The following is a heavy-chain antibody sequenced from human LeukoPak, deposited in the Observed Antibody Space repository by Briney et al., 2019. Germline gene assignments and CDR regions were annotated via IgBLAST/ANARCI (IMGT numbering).Heavy chain of an antibody. Sequence: GRSLRLSCAASGFTFRSYGMHWVRHAPGKGLEWVAVISYDGSNKYYADSVKGRFTISRDNSKNTLYLQMNSLRAEDTAVYYCAKEAVGDYYGSGSSEFDYWGQGALVTVSS. J-gene: IGHJ4*02. CDR2: ISYDGSNK. V-gene: IGHV3-30*18. CDR3: AKEAVGDYYGSGSSEFDY. CDR1: GFTFRSYG. D-gene: IGHD3-10*01.